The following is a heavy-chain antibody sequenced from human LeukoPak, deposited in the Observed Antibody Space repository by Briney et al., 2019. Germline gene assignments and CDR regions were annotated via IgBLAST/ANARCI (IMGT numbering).Heavy chain of an antibody. CDR3: ARDFRNAGDY. D-gene: IGHD1-14*01. J-gene: IGHJ4*02. V-gene: IGHV3-7*01. CDR2: INQDGSEK. Sequence: GSLRLSCAASGFTFSSYWINWVRQAPGKGLEWVAVINQDGSEKYYVDSVKGRFTISRDNAKNSLYLQMISLRAEDTAVYYCARDFRNAGDYWGQGTLVTVSS. CDR1: GFTFSSYW.